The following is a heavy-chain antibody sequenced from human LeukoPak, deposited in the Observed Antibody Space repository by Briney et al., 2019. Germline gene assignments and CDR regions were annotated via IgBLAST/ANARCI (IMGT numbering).Heavy chain of an antibody. Sequence: GRSLRLSCAASGFTFSSYSMHWVRQAPGKGLDWVAIISYAGANADYADSVKGRFIISRDDSKNTLYLQMSGLKDEDTGVYYCVREGFYASGSPFDYWGQGTLVTVSS. J-gene: IGHJ4*02. CDR1: GFTFSSYS. CDR2: ISYAGANA. V-gene: IGHV3-30*04. D-gene: IGHD2/OR15-2a*01. CDR3: VREGFYASGSPFDY.